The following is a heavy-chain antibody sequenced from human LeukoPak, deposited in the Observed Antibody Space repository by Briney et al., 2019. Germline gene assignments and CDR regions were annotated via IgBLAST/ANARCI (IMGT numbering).Heavy chain of an antibody. Sequence: SVKVSCKASGGTFSSYAISWVRQAPGQGLEWMGRIIPILGIANYAQKFQGRVTITADKSTSTAYMELSSLRSEDTAVYYCAKDSWDTSGWHDLFDYWGQGTLVTVSS. J-gene: IGHJ4*02. V-gene: IGHV1-69*04. CDR1: GGTFSSYA. D-gene: IGHD6-19*01. CDR2: IIPILGIA. CDR3: AKDSWDTSGWHDLFDY.